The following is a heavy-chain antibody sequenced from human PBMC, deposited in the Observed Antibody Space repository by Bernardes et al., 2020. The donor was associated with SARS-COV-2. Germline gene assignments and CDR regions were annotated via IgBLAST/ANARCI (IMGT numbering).Heavy chain of an antibody. Sequence: SETLSLTCTVSGGSIGSRSYYWGWIRQPPGKGLEWIGNIYYSGNTYYNPSLKSRVTISADTSKNQFSLRVSPVTAADTAVYYCATLDYGDPRYSWFDPWGQGTLVTVSS. CDR2: IYYSGNT. V-gene: IGHV4-39*01. CDR1: GGSIGSRSYY. D-gene: IGHD4-17*01. J-gene: IGHJ5*02. CDR3: ATLDYGDPRYSWFDP.